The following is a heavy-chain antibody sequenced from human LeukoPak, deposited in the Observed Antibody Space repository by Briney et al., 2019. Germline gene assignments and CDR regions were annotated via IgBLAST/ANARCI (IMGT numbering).Heavy chain of an antibody. J-gene: IGHJ5*02. CDR3: ARGADGVSSNSRGWFDP. Sequence: GGSLRLSCAASGFTFNRYNMNWVRRAPGKGLEWVSSISTSSSYIYYADSVKGRFTISGDNAKNSLYLEMNSLRAEDTAVYYCARGADGVSSNSRGWFDPWGQGTLVTVSS. V-gene: IGHV3-21*01. D-gene: IGHD2-15*01. CDR1: GFTFNRYN. CDR2: ISTSSSYI.